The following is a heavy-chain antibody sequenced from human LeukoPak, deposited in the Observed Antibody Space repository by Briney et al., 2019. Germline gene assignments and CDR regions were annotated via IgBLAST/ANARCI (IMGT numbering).Heavy chain of an antibody. CDR2: ISGDGTVT. J-gene: IGHJ4*02. CDR3: VKGGQWLITN. D-gene: IGHD6-19*01. CDR1: GFTFDGYV. Sequence: GGSLRLSCAASGFTFDGYVMHWVRQPPGNGLEWVSLISGDGTVTYYVDSVKGRFTISRDNSKNSLYLQMNSLRSEDTAVYFCVKGGQWLITNWGQGTPVTFSS. V-gene: IGHV3-43*02.